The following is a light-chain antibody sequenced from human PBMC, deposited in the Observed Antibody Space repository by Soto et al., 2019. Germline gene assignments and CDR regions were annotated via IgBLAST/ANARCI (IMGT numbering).Light chain of an antibody. CDR1: SSDVGGYNY. Sequence: QSVLTQPASVSGSPGQSITISCTGTSSDVGGYNYVSWYQHHPGKAPKLIIYDVSNRPSGVSIRFSGSKSDHTASMTISGLQLEDEADYDCSSYTTSNTRQSVFGTGTKVSVL. J-gene: IGLJ1*01. CDR3: SSYTTSNTRQSV. V-gene: IGLV2-14*03. CDR2: DVS.